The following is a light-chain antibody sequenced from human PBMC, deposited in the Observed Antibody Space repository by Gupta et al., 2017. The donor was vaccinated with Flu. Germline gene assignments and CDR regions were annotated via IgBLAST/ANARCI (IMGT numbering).Light chain of an antibody. Sequence: KTVRICRGRNNIGSKGVHWYQQKPGQAPVLIVNDDSDRPSGIPERFSGSNSGNTATLTITRVEAEDEADYYCQVCDSSSDHVVFGGGTKLTVL. CDR1: NIGSKG. CDR3: QVCDSSSDHVV. J-gene: IGLJ2*01. CDR2: DDS. V-gene: IGLV3-21*03.